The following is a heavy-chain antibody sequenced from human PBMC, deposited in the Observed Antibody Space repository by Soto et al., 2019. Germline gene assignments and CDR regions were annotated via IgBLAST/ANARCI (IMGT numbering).Heavy chain of an antibody. D-gene: IGHD3-10*01. CDR1: GGSISSYY. CDR2: IYYSGST. V-gene: IGHV4-59*08. J-gene: IGHJ4*02. Sequence: PSGTLSLTCTVSGGSISSYYWSWIRQPPGKGLEWIGYIYYSGSTNYNPSLKSRVTISVDTSKNQFSLKLSSVTAADTAVYYCASTGVYGSGSYVNWGQGTLVTVSS. CDR3: ASTGVYGSGSYVN.